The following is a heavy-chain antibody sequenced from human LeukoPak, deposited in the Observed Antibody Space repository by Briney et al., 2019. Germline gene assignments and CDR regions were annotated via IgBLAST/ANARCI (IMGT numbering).Heavy chain of an antibody. Sequence: ASVKVSCKASGYTFTSYGISWVRQAPGQGLEWMGWISAYNGNTNYAQKLQGRVTMTRNTSISTAYMELSSLRSEDTAVYYCARFDDSTEGYFDYWGQGTLVTVSS. CDR3: ARFDDSTEGYFDY. D-gene: IGHD3-22*01. CDR2: ISAYNGNT. J-gene: IGHJ4*02. CDR1: GYTFTSYG. V-gene: IGHV1-18*01.